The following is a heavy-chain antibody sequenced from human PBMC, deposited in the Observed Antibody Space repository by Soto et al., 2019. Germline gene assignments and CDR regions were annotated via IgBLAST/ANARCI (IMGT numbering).Heavy chain of an antibody. CDR3: AKDSTRQLAYWLDP. Sequence: ASVKVSCKASGFSFTGYYIHWLRQAPGQGLEWMGWINAHSGGTEYAQKFQGRVTLTRDTSIATAYLTLTSLTSDDTALYYCAKDSTRQLAYWLDPWGQGTQVTVS. CDR1: GFSFTGYY. J-gene: IGHJ5*02. D-gene: IGHD6-6*01. CDR2: INAHSGGT. V-gene: IGHV1-2*02.